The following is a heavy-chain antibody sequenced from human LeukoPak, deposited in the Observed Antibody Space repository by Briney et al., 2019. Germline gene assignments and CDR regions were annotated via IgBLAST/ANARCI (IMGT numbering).Heavy chain of an antibody. D-gene: IGHD1-26*01. Sequence: PGGSLRLSCAASGFTFSTFAMHWVRLSPGKGLEWVSVIYSGGSTYYADSVKGRFTISRDNSKNTLYLQMNSLRAEDTAVYYCARVTEVGATDYWGQGTLVTVSS. CDR3: ARVTEVGATDY. V-gene: IGHV3-53*01. J-gene: IGHJ4*02. CDR2: IYSGGST. CDR1: GFTFSTFA.